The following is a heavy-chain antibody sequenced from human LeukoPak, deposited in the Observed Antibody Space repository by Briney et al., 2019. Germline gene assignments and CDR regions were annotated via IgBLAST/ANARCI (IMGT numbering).Heavy chain of an antibody. V-gene: IGHV3-23*01. J-gene: IGHJ5*02. CDR1: GFTISSYA. CDR2: SSGAGYVT. Sequence: GGSLRLSCAASGFTISSYAMSWVREAPGKGLEWVSTSSGAGYVTYYADSVKGRFTISRDNAKNALYLQMSSLRGEDTAIYYCARGGILTNYYRYFDPWGQGTLVTVCS. CDR3: ARGGILTNYYRYFDP. D-gene: IGHD3-9*01.